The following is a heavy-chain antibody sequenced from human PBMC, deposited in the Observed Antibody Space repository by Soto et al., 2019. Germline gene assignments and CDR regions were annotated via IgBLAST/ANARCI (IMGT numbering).Heavy chain of an antibody. CDR3: ARDLGWAFDY. D-gene: IGHD6-19*01. J-gene: IGHJ4*02. V-gene: IGHV3-48*02. CDR2: FGGDSPPI. Sequence: EVQLVESGGGLVQPGGSLRLSCAASGFTFSTFSMNWGRQAPGRGLEWIAYFGGDSPPISYADSVKGRFTISRDNAKNSLYLQMDSLRDEDTAVYYCARDLGWAFDYWGQGTLVTVSS. CDR1: GFTFSTFS.